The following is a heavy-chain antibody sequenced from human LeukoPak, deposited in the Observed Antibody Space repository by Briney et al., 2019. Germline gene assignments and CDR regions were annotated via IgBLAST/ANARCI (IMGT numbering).Heavy chain of an antibody. Sequence: SETLSLTCTVSGYSISSGYYWGWIRPPPGKGLEWIGSLYHSGSTYYNPSLKSRVTISVDTSKNQFSLKLSSVTAADTAVYYCARRSKAVASNWFDPWGQGTLVTVSS. V-gene: IGHV4-38-2*02. D-gene: IGHD6-19*01. CDR2: LYHSGST. CDR3: ARRSKAVASNWFDP. CDR1: GYSISSGYY. J-gene: IGHJ5*02.